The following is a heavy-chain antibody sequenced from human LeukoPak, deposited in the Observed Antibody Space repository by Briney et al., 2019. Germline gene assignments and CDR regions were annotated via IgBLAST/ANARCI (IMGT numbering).Heavy chain of an antibody. V-gene: IGHV4-34*01. J-gene: IGHJ6*02. D-gene: IGHD6-19*01. CDR3: ASLVTGYSSGWYYSYYGMDV. CDR1: GESFSGYY. Sequence: NSSETLSLTCAVYGESFSGYYWSWIRQPPGKGLEWIGEINHSGSTNYNPSLKSRVTISVDTSKNQFSLKLSSVTAADTAVYYCASLVTGYSSGWYYSYYGMDVWGQGTTVTVSS. CDR2: INHSGST.